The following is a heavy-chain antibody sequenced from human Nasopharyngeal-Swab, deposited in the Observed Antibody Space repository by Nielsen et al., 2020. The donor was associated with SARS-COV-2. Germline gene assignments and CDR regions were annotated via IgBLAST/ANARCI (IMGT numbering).Heavy chain of an antibody. CDR2: ISGSGGST. D-gene: IGHD1-1*01. Sequence: GESLKISCAASGFTFSSSAMSWVRQAPGKGLEWVSAISGSGGSTYYADSVKGRFTISRDNSKNTLYLQMNSLRDEDTAVYYCAKEEVSTTGTRDYYYYYMDVWGKGTTVTVSS. CDR3: AKEEVSTTGTRDYYYYYMDV. J-gene: IGHJ6*03. CDR1: GFTFSSSA. V-gene: IGHV3-23*01.